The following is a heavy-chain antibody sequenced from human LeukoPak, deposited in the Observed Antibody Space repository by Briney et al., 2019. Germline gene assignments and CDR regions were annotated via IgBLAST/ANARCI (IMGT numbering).Heavy chain of an antibody. Sequence: GGSLRLSCAPSGFTFSDYYMSWIRQAPGKGLEWVSYISSSNSYTKDADSVKGRFTISRDNAKNSLYLQMNSLRAEDTAVYYCARDGDYGDYIDYWGQGTLVTVSS. CDR2: ISSSNSYT. V-gene: IGHV3-11*05. J-gene: IGHJ4*02. CDR1: GFTFSDYY. D-gene: IGHD4-17*01. CDR3: ARDGDYGDYIDY.